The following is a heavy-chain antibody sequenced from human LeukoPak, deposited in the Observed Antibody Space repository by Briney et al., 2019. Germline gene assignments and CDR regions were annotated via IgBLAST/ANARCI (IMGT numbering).Heavy chain of an antibody. D-gene: IGHD3-16*02. CDR3: ARLSMITFGGVIAGFDL. V-gene: IGHV4-61*02. J-gene: IGHJ2*01. Sequence: SETLSLTCTVSGGSISSSSYYWGWIRQPAGKGLEWIGRIYTSGSTNYNPSLKSRVTMSVDTSKNQFSLKLSSVTAADTAVYYCARLSMITFGGVIAGFDLWGRGTLVTVSS. CDR2: IYTSGST. CDR1: GGSISSSSYY.